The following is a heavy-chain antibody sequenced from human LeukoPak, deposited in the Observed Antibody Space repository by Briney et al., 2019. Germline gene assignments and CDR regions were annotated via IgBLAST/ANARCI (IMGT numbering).Heavy chain of an antibody. Sequence: SETLSLTCAVYGGSFSGYYWSWIRQPPGKGLEWIGEINDCGSTNYNPSLKSRVTISVDTSKNQFSLKLNSVTAADTAVYYCARRTYSSTWYFDYWGQGTLVTVSS. CDR3: ARRTYSSTWYFDY. CDR2: INDCGST. J-gene: IGHJ4*02. V-gene: IGHV4-34*01. CDR1: GGSFSGYY. D-gene: IGHD6-13*01.